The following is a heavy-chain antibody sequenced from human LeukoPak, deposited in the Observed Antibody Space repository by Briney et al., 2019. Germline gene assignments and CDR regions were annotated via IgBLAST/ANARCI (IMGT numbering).Heavy chain of an antibody. D-gene: IGHD1-26*01. CDR3: AREERRVSSRIDF. CDR2: ISTSSSYI. V-gene: IGHV3-21*01. CDR1: GFTLSTYS. Sequence: GGSLRLSCAASGFTLSTYSMHWVRQAPGKGLEWVSSISTSSSYIYYADSVKGRFTISRDNAKNSLFLQMSGLRAEDTAVYYCAREERRVSSRIDFWGQGTLVTVSS. J-gene: IGHJ4*02.